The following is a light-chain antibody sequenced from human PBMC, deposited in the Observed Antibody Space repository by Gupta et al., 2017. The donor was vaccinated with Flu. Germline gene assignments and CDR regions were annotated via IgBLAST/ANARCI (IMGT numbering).Light chain of an antibody. J-gene: IGKJ4*01. V-gene: IGKV1-8*01. CDR1: QDISSY. Sequence: PSSFSASTGDRVTITCRASQDISSYLAWYQQKPGKAPKFLLYAASTLQSGVLSPFSGSGSGTDFTLIIISLLAQDFATYYCHQDFSYPTTFGGGTKVEIK. CDR2: AAS. CDR3: HQDFSYPTT.